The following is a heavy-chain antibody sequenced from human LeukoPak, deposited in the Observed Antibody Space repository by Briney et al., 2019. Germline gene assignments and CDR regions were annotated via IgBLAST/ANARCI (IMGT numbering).Heavy chain of an antibody. CDR2: VYYSGST. CDR1: GDSIGTYY. CDR3: ARDRSSPGYSHGRIFAY. J-gene: IGHJ4*02. V-gene: IGHV4-59*01. Sequence: SETLSLTCTVSGDSIGTYYWSWIRQPPGRGLEWIGHVYYSGSTNYNPSLKSRVAISVDTSKNQFSLKLSSVTAADTAVYYCARDRSSPGYSHGRIFAYWGLGTLVTVSS. D-gene: IGHD5-18*01.